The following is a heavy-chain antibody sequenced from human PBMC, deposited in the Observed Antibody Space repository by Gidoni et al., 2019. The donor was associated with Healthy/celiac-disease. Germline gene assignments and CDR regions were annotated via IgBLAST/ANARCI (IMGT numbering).Heavy chain of an antibody. CDR3: ARDSSTFGGVIVLYYFDY. CDR2: INAGNGNT. Sequence: QVQLVQSGAEVKKPGASVKVSCQASGYTFTSYAMHWVRQAPGQRLEWMGWINAGNGNTKYAQKFQGRVTITRDTSASTAYMELSSLRSEDTAGYYCARDSSTFGGVIVLYYFDYWGQGTLVTVSS. D-gene: IGHD3-16*02. J-gene: IGHJ4*02. V-gene: IGHV1-3*01. CDR1: GYTFTSYA.